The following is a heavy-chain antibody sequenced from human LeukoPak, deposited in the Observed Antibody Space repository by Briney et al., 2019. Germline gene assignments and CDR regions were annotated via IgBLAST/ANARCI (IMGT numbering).Heavy chain of an antibody. CDR1: GGSRSLYY. CDR2: IFSTGGP. J-gene: IGHJ4*02. D-gene: IGHD2-15*01. Sequence: SETLSLTCTVSGGSRSLYYLIWMRQPPLKVPQYVWYIFSTGGPNYNPSLKPRVPVSLDTSKNQLSVKLSSVTATDTAVYYCARLGFCSGDNCLDDYWGQGTLVTVSS. CDR3: ARLGFCSGDNCLDDY. V-gene: IGHV4-59*08.